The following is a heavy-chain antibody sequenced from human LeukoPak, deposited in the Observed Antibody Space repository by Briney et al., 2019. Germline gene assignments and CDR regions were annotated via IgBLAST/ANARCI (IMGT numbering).Heavy chain of an antibody. CDR3: ARGGKVMIRITMVRGAIDY. V-gene: IGHV4-34*01. CDR2: INHSGST. Sequence: SETLSLTCAVYGGSFSVYYWSWIPHPPGKGREGIREINHSGSTNYNPSLKSRVNISVDTSNNQFSLKMSSVTAADTAVYYCARGGKVMIRITMVRGAIDYWGQGTLVTVSS. CDR1: GGSFSVYY. D-gene: IGHD3-10*01. J-gene: IGHJ4*02.